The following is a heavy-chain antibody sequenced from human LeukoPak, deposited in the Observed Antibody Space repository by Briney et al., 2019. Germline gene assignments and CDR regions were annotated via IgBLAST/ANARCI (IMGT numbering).Heavy chain of an antibody. D-gene: IGHD3-22*01. V-gene: IGHV3-23*01. CDR2: ISGSGSST. CDR1: GFTFRRYG. Sequence: GGSLRLSCAASGFTFRRYGMSWVRQAPEKGLEWVSAISGSGSSTYYGDSVKGRFTISRDNSKNTLYLQLSSLRAEDTAVYYCARDVRGPTGFDSSGRDTFDSWGQGTLVAV. CDR3: ARDVRGPTGFDSSGRDTFDS. J-gene: IGHJ4*02.